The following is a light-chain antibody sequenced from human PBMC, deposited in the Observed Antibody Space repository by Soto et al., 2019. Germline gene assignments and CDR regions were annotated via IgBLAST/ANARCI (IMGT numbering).Light chain of an antibody. J-gene: IGKJ1*01. CDR3: QQHYITPRT. CDR2: TAS. CDR1: QPISDY. Sequence: DIQMTQSPTSLSASVGDRVTITCRTSQPISDYLNWYQQKPGKAPTLLIYTASNLQSGVPSRFSGSGSGTHFTLTISSLQPEDFATYYCQQHYITPRTFGQGTKVDI. V-gene: IGKV1-39*01.